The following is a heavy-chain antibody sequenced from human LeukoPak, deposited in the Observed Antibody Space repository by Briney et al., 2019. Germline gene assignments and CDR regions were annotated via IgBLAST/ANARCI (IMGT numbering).Heavy chain of an antibody. CDR1: GGTFSSYA. V-gene: IGHV1-69*04. CDR3: ARDSGRSSTSCLYGMDV. Sequence: SVKVSCKASGGTFSSYAISWVRQAPGQGLEWMGRIIPILGITNYAQKFQGRVTITADKSTSTAYMELSSLRSEDTAVYYCARDSGRSSTSCLYGMDVWGQGTTVTVSS. CDR2: IIPILGIT. D-gene: IGHD2-2*01. J-gene: IGHJ6*02.